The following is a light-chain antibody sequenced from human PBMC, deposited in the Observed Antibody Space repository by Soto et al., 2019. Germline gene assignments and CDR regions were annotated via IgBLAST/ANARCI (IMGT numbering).Light chain of an antibody. CDR2: AAS. CDR1: QDIAIY. Sequence: VIWMTQSPSLLSASTGDRVTISCRMSQDIAIYLAWYQQKPGEAPKLLIYAASTLYGGVPSRFSGSGSGTDFALTITSLQAEDFATYYCQQLRMYPSTFGGGTKVEIK. CDR3: QQLRMYPST. V-gene: IGKV1D-8*03. J-gene: IGKJ4*01.